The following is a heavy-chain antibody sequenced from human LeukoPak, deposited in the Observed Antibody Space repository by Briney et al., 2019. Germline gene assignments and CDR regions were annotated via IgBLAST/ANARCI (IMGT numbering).Heavy chain of an antibody. Sequence: ASVKVSCKASGYTFTGYYMHWVRRAPGQGLEWMGWINPNSGGTNYAQKFQGRVTMTRDTSISTAYMELSRLRSDDTAVYYCARDKPDIVVVPAAMDYWGQGTLVTVSS. J-gene: IGHJ4*02. D-gene: IGHD2-2*01. CDR3: ARDKPDIVVVPAAMDY. V-gene: IGHV1-2*02. CDR2: INPNSGGT. CDR1: GYTFTGYY.